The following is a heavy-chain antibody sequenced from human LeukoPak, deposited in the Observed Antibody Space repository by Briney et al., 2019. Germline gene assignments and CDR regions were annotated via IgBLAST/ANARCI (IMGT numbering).Heavy chain of an antibody. Sequence: GGSLRLSCSASGFPFSSYAMHWVGQAPGKGLEYVSAISDSGGSTYYADSVKGRFTISRDNSKNTLYLQMSSLKAEDTAVYFCVRGYSFGPYGMDVWGQGTTVTVSS. CDR3: VRGYSFGPYGMDV. CDR1: GFPFSSYA. D-gene: IGHD2-15*01. V-gene: IGHV3-64D*09. J-gene: IGHJ6*02. CDR2: ISDSGGST.